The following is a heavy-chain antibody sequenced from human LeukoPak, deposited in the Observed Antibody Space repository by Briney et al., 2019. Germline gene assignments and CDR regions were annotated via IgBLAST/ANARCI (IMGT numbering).Heavy chain of an antibody. CDR1: GYSFTSYW. CDR3: ARGGYYYDSSGYQYFQH. J-gene: IGHJ1*01. Sequence: GESLKISCKGSGYSFTSYWIGWVRQMPGKGLEWMGIIYPGDSDARYSPSFQGQVTISADKSISTAYLQWSSLKASDTAMYYCARGGYYYDSSGYQYFQHWGQGTLVTVSS. V-gene: IGHV5-51*01. D-gene: IGHD3-22*01. CDR2: IYPGDSDA.